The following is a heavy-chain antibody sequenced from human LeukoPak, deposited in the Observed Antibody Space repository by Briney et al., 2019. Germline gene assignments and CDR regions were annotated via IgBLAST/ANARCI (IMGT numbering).Heavy chain of an antibody. D-gene: IGHD3-3*01. Sequence: ASVKVSCKASGYTFTSNYIHWVRQAPGKGLEWMGGFDPEDGETIYAQKFQGRVTMTEDTSTDTAYMELSSLRSEDTAVYYCATGSGYYITFDYWGQGTLVTVSS. CDR1: GYTFTSNY. CDR3: ATGSGYYITFDY. V-gene: IGHV1-24*01. CDR2: FDPEDGET. J-gene: IGHJ4*02.